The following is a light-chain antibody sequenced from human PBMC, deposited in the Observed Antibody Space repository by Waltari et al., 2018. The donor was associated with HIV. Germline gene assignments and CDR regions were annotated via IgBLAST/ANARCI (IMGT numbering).Light chain of an antibody. CDR2: DVT. CDR1: SSDFGFYPC. V-gene: IGLV2-11*01. Sequence: QSALTQPRSVSGSPGQSVSISCTETSSDFGFYPCVSWYQQNPGKAPKLIIYDVTKRPSGVPDRFSASRSGNTASLTISGLQAEDEATYFCCSYSGTYSHVFGTGTEVSLI. CDR3: CSYSGTYSHV. J-gene: IGLJ1*01.